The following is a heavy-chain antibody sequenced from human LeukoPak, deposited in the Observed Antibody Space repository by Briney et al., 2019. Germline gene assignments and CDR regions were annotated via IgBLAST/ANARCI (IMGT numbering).Heavy chain of an antibody. J-gene: IGHJ4*02. CDR3: ARVGVEWELPDY. CDR1: GYTFTGYY. V-gene: IGHV1-2*02. D-gene: IGHD1-26*01. Sequence: ASVKVSCKASGYTFTGYYMHWVRQAPGQGLEWMGWINPNSGGTNYAQKFQGRVTMTRDTSISTAYMELSRLRSEDTAVYYCARVGVEWELPDYWGQGTLVTVSS. CDR2: INPNSGGT.